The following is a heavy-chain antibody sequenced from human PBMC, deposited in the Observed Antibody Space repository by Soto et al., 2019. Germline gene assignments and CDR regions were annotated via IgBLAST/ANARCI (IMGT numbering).Heavy chain of an antibody. CDR1: GGTFSGYY. J-gene: IGHJ6*02. Sequence: SETLSLTCAVYGGTFSGYYWSWIRQPPGKGLEWIGNVYYRETTHYNPSLKGRVTISVDTSRNQFSLRMTSVTAADTAVYYCARHSTYYDILTGYLPYGMDVWGQGTTVTVSS. D-gene: IGHD3-9*01. V-gene: IGHV4-34*01. CDR3: ARHSTYYDILTGYLPYGMDV. CDR2: VYYRETT.